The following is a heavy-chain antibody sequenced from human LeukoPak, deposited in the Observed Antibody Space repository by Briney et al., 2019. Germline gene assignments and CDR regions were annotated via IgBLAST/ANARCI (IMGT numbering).Heavy chain of an antibody. V-gene: IGHV4-4*07. CDR3: ARDSKSGRYFDY. Sequence: SETLSLTCTVSGGSISSYYWSWIRQPAGKGLEWIGRIYTSGSTYYNPSLKSRVTMSVDTSKNQFSLKLSSVTAADTAVYYCARDSKSGRYFDYWGQGTLVTVSS. J-gene: IGHJ4*02. CDR1: GGSISSYY. CDR2: IYTSGST. D-gene: IGHD1-26*01.